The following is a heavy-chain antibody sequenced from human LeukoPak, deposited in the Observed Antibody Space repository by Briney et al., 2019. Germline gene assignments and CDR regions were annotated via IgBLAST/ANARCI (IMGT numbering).Heavy chain of an antibody. Sequence: GASVKVSCKASGYTFTAYYINWVRQAPGQGLEWMGWINPHSGGAVYAQGFQDRVTMTRDTSINTAYMELSRLTSDDTAVYYCARDRFYFGSGSSQDSWGQGTLVTVSS. CDR2: INPHSGGA. V-gene: IGHV1-2*02. J-gene: IGHJ4*02. CDR3: ARDRFYFGSGSSQDS. CDR1: GYTFTAYY. D-gene: IGHD3-10*01.